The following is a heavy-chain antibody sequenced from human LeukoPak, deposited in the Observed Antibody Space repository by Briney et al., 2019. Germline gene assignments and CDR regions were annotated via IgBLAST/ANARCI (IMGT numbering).Heavy chain of an antibody. V-gene: IGHV3-11*04. D-gene: IGHD3-22*01. J-gene: IGHJ4*02. CDR2: ISSSGSTI. CDR1: GFTFSDYY. CDR3: ARETYYYDSSGYYYSRGKDY. Sequence: GGSLRLSCAASGFTFSDYYMSWIRQAPGKGLEWVSYISSSGSTIYYADSVKGRFTISRDNAKNSLYLQMNSLRAEDTAVYYCARETYYYDSSGYYYSRGKDYWGQGTLVTVSS.